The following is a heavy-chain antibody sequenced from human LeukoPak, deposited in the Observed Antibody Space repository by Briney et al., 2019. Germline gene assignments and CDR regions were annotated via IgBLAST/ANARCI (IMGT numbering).Heavy chain of an antibody. CDR2: IYFSGST. D-gene: IGHD2-15*01. CDR3: ASTGYCIGGSCYSNYFDH. Sequence: SETLSLTCAVSGGAINRGGFYWSWIRQPPGKGLEWIGYIYFSGSTNYNPSLKSRVTVSLDTTKNQVSLKLSSVSAADTAVYYCASTGYCIGGSCYSNYFDHWGQGTLVAVSS. J-gene: IGHJ4*02. V-gene: IGHV4-61*08. CDR1: GGAINRGGFY.